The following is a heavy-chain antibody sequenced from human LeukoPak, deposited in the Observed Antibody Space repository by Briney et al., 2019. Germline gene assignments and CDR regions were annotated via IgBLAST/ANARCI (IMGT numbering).Heavy chain of an antibody. D-gene: IGHD1-26*01. J-gene: IGHJ5*02. CDR1: GYTFTVYY. Sequence: ASVKVFCKASGYTFTVYYIHWVRQAPGQGLEWMGWINPNSGGVNYAQRFRGRVTMTRDTSITTAYMELSSLRSDDTAIYYCARVKALGVVGSTTVLDPWGQGTLVTVSS. V-gene: IGHV1-2*02. CDR3: ARVKALGVVGSTTVLDP. CDR2: INPNSGGV.